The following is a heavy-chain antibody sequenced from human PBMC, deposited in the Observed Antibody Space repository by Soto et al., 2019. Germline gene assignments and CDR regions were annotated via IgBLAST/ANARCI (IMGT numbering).Heavy chain of an antibody. D-gene: IGHD6-19*01. CDR3: ANGGRQWVVRSDFNF. V-gene: IGHV3-30*18. Sequence: GGSLRLSCAGSGFTFSNFEMHWVRQAPCKGLEWVAVVSHDGRNTHYADSVKGRFTISRDSSKNTVSLEMTSLRAEDTAVYYCANGGRQWVVRSDFNFCGQGALVTVS. CDR1: GFTFSNFE. CDR2: VSHDGRNT. J-gene: IGHJ4*02.